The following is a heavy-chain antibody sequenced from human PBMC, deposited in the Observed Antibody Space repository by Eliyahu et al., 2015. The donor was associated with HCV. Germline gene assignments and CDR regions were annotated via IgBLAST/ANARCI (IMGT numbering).Heavy chain of an antibody. Sequence: EVQLVQSGGGFMQPGGSLRLSCAASDFSVSWSYMIWLRQAPGRGLEWVSIIYSGGSIFSSDSAKGRFTISRDNSKNTLFLQMNSLRVEDTAVYYCARANSMGYWYFDLWGRGTQVTVSS. CDR1: DFSVSWSY. CDR3: ARANSMGYWYFDL. CDR2: IYSGGSI. V-gene: IGHV3-53*01. J-gene: IGHJ2*01. D-gene: IGHD3-3*02.